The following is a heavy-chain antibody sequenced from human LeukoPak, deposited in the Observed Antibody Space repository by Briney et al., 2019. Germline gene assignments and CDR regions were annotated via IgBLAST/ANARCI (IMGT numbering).Heavy chain of an antibody. V-gene: IGHV1-8*01. J-gene: IGHJ6*02. Sequence: ASVKVSCKASGYTFTSYDINWVRQAPGQGLEWMGWMNPNSGNTGYAQKFQGRVTMTRNTSISTAYMELSSLRSEDTAVYYCARGSVYYDSSGYSHYGMDVWGQGTTVTVSS. CDR1: GYTFTSYD. CDR3: ARGSVYYDSSGYSHYGMDV. CDR2: MNPNSGNT. D-gene: IGHD3-22*01.